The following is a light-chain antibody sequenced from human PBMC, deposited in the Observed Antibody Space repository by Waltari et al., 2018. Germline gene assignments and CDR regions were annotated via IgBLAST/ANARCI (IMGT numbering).Light chain of an antibody. CDR2: TTN. CDR1: TGAVTSGNY. V-gene: IGLV7-43*01. CDR3: LIYYGGVIV. J-gene: IGLJ2*01. Sequence: QTVVTQEPSLTVSPGGTITLTCASSTGAVTSGNYPNWFQQKPGQAPSPLIYTTNNKHALTPARCAGSLLGGKAALTLSGVQPEDEADYYCLIYYGGVIVFGGGNKLPVL.